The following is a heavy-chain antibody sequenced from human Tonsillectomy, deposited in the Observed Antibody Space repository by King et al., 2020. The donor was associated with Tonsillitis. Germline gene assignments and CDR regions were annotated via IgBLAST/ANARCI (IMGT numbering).Heavy chain of an antibody. D-gene: IGHD5-24*01. V-gene: IGHV4-59*01. CDR1: GGSIIPYY. CDR3: ARGGMATIYTLDY. J-gene: IGHJ4*02. CDR2: ISYSGST. Sequence: VQLQESGPGLVKPSETLSLTCNVSGGSIIPYYWTWIRQPPGKGLEWIGYISYSGSTEYNSSLKSRVSISLDTSKKQFSLKMNSVTAADTAIYYCARGGMATIYTLDYWGQGTLVTVSS.